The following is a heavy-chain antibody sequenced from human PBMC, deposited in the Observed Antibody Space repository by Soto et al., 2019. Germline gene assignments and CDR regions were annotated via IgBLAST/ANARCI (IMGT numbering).Heavy chain of an antibody. D-gene: IGHD6-13*01. V-gene: IGHV4-59*01. Sequence: ETLSLTCTVSDDSISLYYWSWIRQPPGKRLEWIGFIDYSGTTKYSPSLKSRVTISLDTSKNQFSLNLSSVTAADTAVYFCARGSRNWPEDYYFDLWGQGTLVTVSS. CDR3: ARGSRNWPEDYYFDL. CDR2: IDYSGTT. CDR1: DDSISLYY. J-gene: IGHJ4*02.